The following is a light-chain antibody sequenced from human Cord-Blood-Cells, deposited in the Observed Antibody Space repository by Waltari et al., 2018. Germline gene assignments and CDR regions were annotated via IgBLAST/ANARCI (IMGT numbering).Light chain of an antibody. CDR3: QKYNSAPWT. CDR1: QVISNY. V-gene: IGKV1-27*01. Sequence: DIQMTQSPSSLSASVGDRVTITCRASQVISNYLAWYQQKPGKVPKLLIYAASTLQSGVPCRCSGSGSGTDFTLTISSLQPEDVATYYCQKYNSAPWTFGQGTKVEIK. J-gene: IGKJ1*01. CDR2: AAS.